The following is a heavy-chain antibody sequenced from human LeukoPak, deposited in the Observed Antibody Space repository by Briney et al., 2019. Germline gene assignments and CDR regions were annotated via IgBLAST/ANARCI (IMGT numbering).Heavy chain of an antibody. CDR2: FDREDGET. CDR1: GYTLTELS. CDR3: ATESPAYYYDSSETLYYFDY. V-gene: IGHV1-24*01. Sequence: ASVKVSCKVSGYTLTELSMHWVRQAPGKGLEGMGGFDREDGETIYAQKFQGRVTMTEDTSTDTAYMEPSSLRSEDTAVYYCATESPAYYYDSSETLYYFDYWGQGTLVTVSS. J-gene: IGHJ4*02. D-gene: IGHD3-22*01.